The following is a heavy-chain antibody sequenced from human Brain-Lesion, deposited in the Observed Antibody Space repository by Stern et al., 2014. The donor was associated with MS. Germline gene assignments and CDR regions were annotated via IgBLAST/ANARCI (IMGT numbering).Heavy chain of an antibody. CDR1: GNSFTHFY. J-gene: IGHJ4*02. CDR3: ARGGRYYADY. V-gene: IGHV1-2*04. D-gene: IGHD2-2*01. Sequence: VQLLQSGAEVKKPGASVRVSCEASGNSFTHFYIHWVRPAPGQGLEWMGWINPNSGGTKFAQKFQGWVTITRDTSMTTAYMEVTSLTSDDTAVYYCARGGRYYADYWGQGTLVTVSS. CDR2: INPNSGGT.